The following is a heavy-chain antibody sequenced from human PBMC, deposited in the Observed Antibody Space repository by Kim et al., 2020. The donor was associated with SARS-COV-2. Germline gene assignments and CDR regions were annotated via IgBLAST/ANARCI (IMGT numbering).Heavy chain of an antibody. CDR3: ARLSGGLGYCSSTSCYGYAFDI. Sequence: SETLSLTCTVSGGSISSSSYYWGWIRQPPGKGLEWIGSIYYSGSTYYNPSLKSRVTISVDTSKNQFSLKLSSVTAADTAVYYCARLSGGLGYCSSTSCYGYAFDIWGQGTMVTVSS. CDR1: GGSISSSSYY. CDR2: IYYSGST. D-gene: IGHD2-2*01. V-gene: IGHV4-39*01. J-gene: IGHJ3*02.